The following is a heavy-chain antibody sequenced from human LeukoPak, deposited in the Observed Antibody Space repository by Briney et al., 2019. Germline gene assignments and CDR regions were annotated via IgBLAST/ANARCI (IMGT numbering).Heavy chain of an antibody. CDR2: INPNSGGT. Sequence: ASVKVSCKASGYTFTGSYILWVRQPPGQGLEWMGWINPNSGGTNYAQKFQGRVTMTRDTSISTAYMELSRLRSDDTAVYYCARGKGITMIVAHWGQGTLVTVSS. V-gene: IGHV1-2*02. J-gene: IGHJ4*02. CDR1: GYTFTGSY. CDR3: ARGKGITMIVAH. D-gene: IGHD3-22*01.